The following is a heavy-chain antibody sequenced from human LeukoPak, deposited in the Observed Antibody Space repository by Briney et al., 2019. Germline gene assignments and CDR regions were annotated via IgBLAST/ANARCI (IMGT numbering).Heavy chain of an antibody. D-gene: IGHD6-13*01. CDR3: ARIAAAGTEDYGMDV. Sequence: GGSLRLSCAASGFTFSIYSMTWVRQAPGKGLEWVSSISSSSSYIYYVGSLKGRSTISRDNAENSLYLQMNSLRAEDTAVYYCARIAAAGTEDYGMDVWGTGTTVTVSS. CDR1: GFTFSIYS. J-gene: IGHJ6*04. V-gene: IGHV3-21*01. CDR2: ISSSSSYI.